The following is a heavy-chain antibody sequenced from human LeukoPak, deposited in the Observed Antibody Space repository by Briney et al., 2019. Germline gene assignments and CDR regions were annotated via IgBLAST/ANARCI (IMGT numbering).Heavy chain of an antibody. CDR3: ARDGYGGATMATYYYDSSGYYSTGGTYFDY. CDR2: IYTSGST. V-gene: IGHV4-4*07. J-gene: IGHJ4*02. CDR1: GGSISSYY. Sequence: SETLSLTCTVSGGSISSYYWSWIRQPAGKGLEWIGRIYTSGSTNYNPSLKSRVTISVDTSKNQFSLKLSSVTAADTAVYYCARDGYGGATMATYYYDSSGYYSTGGTYFDYWGQGTLVTVSS. D-gene: IGHD3-22*01.